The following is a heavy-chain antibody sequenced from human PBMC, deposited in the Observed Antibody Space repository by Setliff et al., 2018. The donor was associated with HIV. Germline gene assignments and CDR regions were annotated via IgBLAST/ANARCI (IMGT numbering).Heavy chain of an antibody. CDR3: ARGSSYSSSWYVFRPQALNDAFDI. Sequence: ASVKVSCKASGYTFTSYDINWVRQATGQGLEWMGWMNPNSGNTGYAQKFQGRVTMTRNTSISTAYMELSSLRSEDTAMYYCARGSSYSSSWYVFRPQALNDAFDIWAQGTMVTVS. CDR1: GYTFTSYD. V-gene: IGHV1-8*02. D-gene: IGHD6-13*01. J-gene: IGHJ3*02. CDR2: MNPNSGNT.